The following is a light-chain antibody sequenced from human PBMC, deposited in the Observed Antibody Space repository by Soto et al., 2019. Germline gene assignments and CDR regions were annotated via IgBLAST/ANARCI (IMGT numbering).Light chain of an antibody. V-gene: IGLV1-44*01. CDR1: SSNIGSNT. CDR3: AAWDDSLNGYV. CDR2: SND. Sequence: QSVLTQPPSASGTPGQRVTISCSGSSSNIGSNTVNWYQQLPGTAPKLLIYSNDQRPSGVPDRFSGSKSGTSASLAISGLQSEDVADYYCAAWDDSLNGYVIGTGTKLTVL. J-gene: IGLJ1*01.